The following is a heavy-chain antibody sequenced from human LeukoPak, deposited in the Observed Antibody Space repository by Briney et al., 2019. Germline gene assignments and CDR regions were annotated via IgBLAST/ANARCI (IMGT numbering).Heavy chain of an antibody. Sequence: GGSLRLSCAASGFTFSSYSMNWVRQAPGKGLEWVSYISSSGATMYYADSVRGRFTISRDTAKNSLYLQMNSLRAEDTAVYYCARDQFSGYDSSGSPFDYWGQGTLVTVSS. J-gene: IGHJ4*02. CDR1: GFTFSSYS. CDR3: ARDQFSGYDSSGSPFDY. V-gene: IGHV3-48*01. CDR2: ISSSGATM. D-gene: IGHD3-22*01.